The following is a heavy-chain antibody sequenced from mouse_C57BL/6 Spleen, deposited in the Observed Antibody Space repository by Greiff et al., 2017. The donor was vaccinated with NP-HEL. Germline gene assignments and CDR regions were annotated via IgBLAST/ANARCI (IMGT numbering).Heavy chain of an antibody. V-gene: IGHV1-42*01. CDR2: INPSTGGT. J-gene: IGHJ1*03. CDR1: GYSFTGYY. CDR3: ARRLVYWYFDV. Sequence: EVQLQESGPELVKPGASVKISCKASGYSFTGYYMNWVKQSPEKSLEWIGEINPSTGGTTYNQKFKAKATLTVDKSSSTAYMQLKSLTSEDSAVYYCARRLVYWYFDVWGTGTTVTVSS. D-gene: IGHD1-2*01.